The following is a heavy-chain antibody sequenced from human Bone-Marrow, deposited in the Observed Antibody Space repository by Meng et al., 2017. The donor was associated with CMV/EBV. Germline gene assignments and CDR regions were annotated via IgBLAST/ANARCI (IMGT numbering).Heavy chain of an antibody. V-gene: IGHV2-5*01. CDR2: IYWNDDK. Sequence: LSTCGVGVGWIRQPPGKALEWLALIYWNDDKRYSPSLKSRLTITKDTSKNQVVLTMTNMDPVDTATYYCAHGPTDSSGYYGRLRYFDLWGRGTLVTVSS. D-gene: IGHD3-22*01. CDR3: AHGPTDSSGYYGRLRYFDL. CDR1: LSTCGVG. J-gene: IGHJ2*01.